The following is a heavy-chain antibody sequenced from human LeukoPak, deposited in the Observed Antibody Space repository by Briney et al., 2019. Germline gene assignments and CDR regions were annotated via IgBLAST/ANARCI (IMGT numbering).Heavy chain of an antibody. CDR2: IYYTGST. CDR3: ARDRGVTTPYYMDV. J-gene: IGHJ6*03. V-gene: IGHV4-39*07. D-gene: IGHD4-17*01. CDR1: GGSISNSYAY. Sequence: PSETLSLTRTVSGGSISNSYAYWGWIRQPPGKGLEWIGTIYYTGSTYYDPSLKSRLTISVDTSENQFSLKLTSVTAEDTAVYYCARDRGVTTPYYMDVWGKGTTVTVSS.